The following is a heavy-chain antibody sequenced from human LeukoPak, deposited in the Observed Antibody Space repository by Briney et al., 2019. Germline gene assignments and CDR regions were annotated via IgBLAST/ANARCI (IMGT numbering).Heavy chain of an antibody. CDR1: GFTFSSYS. CDR3: ATDPSGSYSLFGY. J-gene: IGHJ4*02. D-gene: IGHD1-26*01. CDR2: ISSSSSYI. V-gene: IGHV3-21*01. Sequence: GGSLRLSCAASGFTFSSYSMNWVRQAPGKGLEWVSSISSSSSYIYYADSPKGRFTISRDNAKNSLYLQMNSLRAEDTAVYYCATDPSGSYSLFGYWGQGTLVTVSS.